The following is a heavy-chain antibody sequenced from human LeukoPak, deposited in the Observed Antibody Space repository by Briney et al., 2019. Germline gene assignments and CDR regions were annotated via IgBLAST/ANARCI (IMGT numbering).Heavy chain of an antibody. CDR1: GYTLTELS. CDR3: AIDVRSYYRIDAFDI. V-gene: IGHV1-24*01. Sequence: ASVKDSCKVSGYTLTELSMHWVRQAPGKGLEWMGGFDPEDGETIYAQKFQGRVTMTEDTSTDTAYMELSSLRSEDTAVYYCAIDVRSYYRIDAFDIWGQGTMVTVSS. D-gene: IGHD1-26*01. CDR2: FDPEDGET. J-gene: IGHJ3*02.